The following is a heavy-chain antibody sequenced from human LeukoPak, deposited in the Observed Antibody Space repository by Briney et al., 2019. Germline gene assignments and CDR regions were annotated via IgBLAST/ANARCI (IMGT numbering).Heavy chain of an antibody. CDR1: GGSISTYY. V-gene: IGHV4-59*01. D-gene: IGHD1-26*01. CDR2: IYYTGST. J-gene: IGHJ5*02. CDR3: ARGGNYWPQWWFDP. Sequence: SETLSLTCTVSGGSISTYYWSWIRQPPGKGLEWIGYIYYTGSTSYNPSLKSRVTMSLDASKNQFSLELNSVTPADTAVYYCARGGNYWPQWWFDPWGRGTLVRVSS.